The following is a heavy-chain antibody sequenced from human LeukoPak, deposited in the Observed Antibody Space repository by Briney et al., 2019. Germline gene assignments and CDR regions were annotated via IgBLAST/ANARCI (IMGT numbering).Heavy chain of an antibody. CDR2: ITSSGSDL. CDR1: GFTFSDDY. Sequence: GGSLRLSCVASGFTFSDDYMSWIRQAPGKGLEWISYITSSGSDLYYADSVKGRFTISRDNFKNSLYLQMDSLRAEDTAVYYCARVSGTSGYLYGCGYFHHWGQGTLVTVSS. CDR3: ARVSGTSGYLYGCGYFHH. D-gene: IGHD2-2*03. V-gene: IGHV3-11*01. J-gene: IGHJ1*01.